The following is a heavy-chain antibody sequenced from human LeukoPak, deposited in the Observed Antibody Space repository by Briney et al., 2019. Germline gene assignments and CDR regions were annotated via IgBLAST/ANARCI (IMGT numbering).Heavy chain of an antibody. J-gene: IGHJ4*02. Sequence: GGSLRLSCAASGFTFDDYTMHWVRQAPGKGLERVSLITWDGGSTYYADSVKGRFTISRDNSKNSLYLQMNSLRTEDTALYYRAKGKNTGSYLSHVDYRGQGTLVTVSS. CDR3: AKGKNTGSYLSHVDY. D-gene: IGHD3-10*01. CDR2: ITWDGGST. CDR1: GFTFDDYT. V-gene: IGHV3-43*01.